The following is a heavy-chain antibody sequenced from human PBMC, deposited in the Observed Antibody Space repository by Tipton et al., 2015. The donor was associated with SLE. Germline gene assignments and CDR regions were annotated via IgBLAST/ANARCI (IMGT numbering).Heavy chain of an antibody. V-gene: IGHV3-30*04. J-gene: IGHJ4*02. CDR2: LSYDASNR. CDR1: GFAFSIYG. Sequence: RSLRLSCAASGFAFSIYGMHWVRQAPGKGLEWVAVLSYDASNRYYADSVKGRFTISRDSSKNTLYLQMNSLRAEDTALYYCAREGLSGYEQGFDYWGQGTLVTVSS. CDR3: AREGLSGYEQGFDY. D-gene: IGHD5-12*01.